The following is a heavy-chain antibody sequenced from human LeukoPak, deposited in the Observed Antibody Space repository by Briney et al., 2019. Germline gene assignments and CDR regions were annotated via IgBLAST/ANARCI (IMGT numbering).Heavy chain of an antibody. J-gene: IGHJ1*01. Sequence: PSETLSLTCTVSGGSISSYYWSWIRQPPGKGLAWIGYIHYSGSTNYNPSLKSRVIISVDTSKNQFSLKLSSVTAADTAVYYCARAQVDYGDYKHAEYFQHWGQGTLVTVSS. D-gene: IGHD4-17*01. CDR3: ARAQVDYGDYKHAEYFQH. CDR2: IHYSGST. CDR1: GGSISSYY. V-gene: IGHV4-59*12.